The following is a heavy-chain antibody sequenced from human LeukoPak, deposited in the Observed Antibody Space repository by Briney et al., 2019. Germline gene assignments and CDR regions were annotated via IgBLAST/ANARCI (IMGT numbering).Heavy chain of an antibody. CDR1: GGSISSGGYS. Sequence: PSETLSLTCAVSGGSISSGGYSWSWIRQPPGKGLEWIGYIYHSGSTYYNPSLKSRVTISVDRSKNQFSLKLSSVTAADTAVYYCARGRDYDFWSGYAYNWFDPWGQGTLVTVSS. CDR3: ARGRDYDFWSGYAYNWFDP. J-gene: IGHJ5*02. D-gene: IGHD3-3*01. V-gene: IGHV4-30-2*01. CDR2: IYHSGST.